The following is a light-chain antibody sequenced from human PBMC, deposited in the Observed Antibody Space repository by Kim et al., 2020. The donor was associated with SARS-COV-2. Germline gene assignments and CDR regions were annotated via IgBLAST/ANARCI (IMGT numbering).Light chain of an antibody. CDR1: QGITSY. V-gene: IGKV1-9*01. CDR3: QQLNSYPWT. Sequence: DIQLTQSPSFLSASVGARVTITCRASQGITSYLAWYQQKPGKAPKLLIYAASTLQSGVPSRFSGSGSGTEFTLTISSLQPEDFATYYCQQLNSYPWTFGQGTKVDIK. CDR2: AAS. J-gene: IGKJ1*01.